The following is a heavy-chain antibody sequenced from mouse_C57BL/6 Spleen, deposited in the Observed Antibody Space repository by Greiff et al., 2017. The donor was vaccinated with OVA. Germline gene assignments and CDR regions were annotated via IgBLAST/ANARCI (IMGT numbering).Heavy chain of an antibody. Sequence: QVQLQQPGAELVKPGASVKLSCKASGYTFTSYWMQWVKQRPGQGLEWIGEIDPSDSYTNYNQKFKGKATLTVDTSSSTAYMQLSSLTSEDSAVYYCARGGNCEVWFAYWGQGTLVTVSA. V-gene: IGHV1-50*01. J-gene: IGHJ3*01. CDR1: GYTFTSYW. CDR2: IDPSDSYT. CDR3: ARGGNCEVWFAY. D-gene: IGHD4-1*02.